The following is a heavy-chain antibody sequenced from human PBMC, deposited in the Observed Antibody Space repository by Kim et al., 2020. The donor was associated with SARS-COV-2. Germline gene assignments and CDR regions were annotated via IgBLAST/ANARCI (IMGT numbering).Heavy chain of an antibody. CDR1: GFTVSSNY. CDR3: ARGLRGFGELFGTVGGMDV. Sequence: GGSLRLSCAASGFTVSSNYMSWVRQAPGKGLEWVSVIYSGGSTYYADSVKGRFTISRDNSKNTLYLQMNSLRAEDTAVYYCARGLRGFGELFGTVGGMDVGGQGTTVTVSS. CDR2: IYSGGST. J-gene: IGHJ6*02. V-gene: IGHV3-53*01. D-gene: IGHD3-10*01.